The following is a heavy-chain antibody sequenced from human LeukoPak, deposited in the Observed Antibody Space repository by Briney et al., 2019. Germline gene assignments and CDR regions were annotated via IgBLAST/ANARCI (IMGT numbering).Heavy chain of an antibody. D-gene: IGHD3-10*01. Sequence: ASVKVSCKASGGTFSSYAISWVRQAPGQGLEWMGGIIPIFGTANYAQKFQGRVTITADESTSTAYMELSSLRSEDTAVYYCASAVGSYYYMDVWGKGTTVTVSS. J-gene: IGHJ6*03. V-gene: IGHV1-69*01. CDR2: IIPIFGTA. CDR1: GGTFSSYA. CDR3: ASAVGSYYYMDV.